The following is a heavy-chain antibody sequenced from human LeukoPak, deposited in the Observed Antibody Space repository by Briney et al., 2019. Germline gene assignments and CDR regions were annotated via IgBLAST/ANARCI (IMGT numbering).Heavy chain of an antibody. CDR1: GGSISSYY. J-gene: IGHJ3*02. V-gene: IGHV4-4*07. Sequence: SETLSLTCTVSGGSISSYYWSWIRQPAGKGLEWIGRIYTSGSTNYNPSLKSRVTMPVDTSKNQFSLKLSSVTAADTAVYYCARSYDYYDSSGYWGDAFDIWGQGTMVTVSS. CDR3: ARSYDYYDSSGYWGDAFDI. D-gene: IGHD3-22*01. CDR2: IYTSGST.